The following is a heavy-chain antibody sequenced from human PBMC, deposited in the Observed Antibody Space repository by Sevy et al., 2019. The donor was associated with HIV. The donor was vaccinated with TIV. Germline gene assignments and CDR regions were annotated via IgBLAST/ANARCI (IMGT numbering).Heavy chain of an antibody. J-gene: IGHJ4*02. D-gene: IGHD3-9*01. CDR1: GGSISSGGYY. V-gene: IGHV4-31*03. Sequence: SETLSLTCTVSGGSISSGGYYWSWIRQHPGKGLEWIGYIYYSGSTYYNPSLKSRVTISVDTSKNQFSLKLSSVTAADTAVYYSASRRGYDILTGAPIDYWGQGTLVTVSS. CDR2: IYYSGST. CDR3: ASRRGYDILTGAPIDY.